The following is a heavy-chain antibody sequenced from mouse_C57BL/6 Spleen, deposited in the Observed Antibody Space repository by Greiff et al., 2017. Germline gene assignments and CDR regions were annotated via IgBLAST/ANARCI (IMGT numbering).Heavy chain of an antibody. Sequence: EVQLVESGGGLVKPGGSLKLSCAASGFTFSDYGMHWVRQAPEKGLEWVAYISSGSSTIYYADTVKGRFTISRDNAKNTLFLQMTSLRSEDTAMYYCARRAVVPYWYFDVWGTGTTVTVSS. J-gene: IGHJ1*03. CDR2: ISSGSSTI. V-gene: IGHV5-17*01. D-gene: IGHD1-1*01. CDR1: GFTFSDYG. CDR3: ARRAVVPYWYFDV.